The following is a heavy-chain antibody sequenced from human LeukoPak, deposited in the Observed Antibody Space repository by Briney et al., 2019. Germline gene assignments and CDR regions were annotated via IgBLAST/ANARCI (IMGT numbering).Heavy chain of an antibody. J-gene: IGHJ5*02. CDR2: IIPNSGGT. CDR3: VRADRNWFDP. Sequence: ASVKVSCKAFGYTFTDYYMHWVRQAPGQGLEWMGWIIPNSGGTNYAQKFQGRVTMTRDTYMSTAYMELSSLTSDDTALYYCVRADRNWFDPWGQGTRVTVSS. V-gene: IGHV1-2*02. CDR1: GYTFTDYY.